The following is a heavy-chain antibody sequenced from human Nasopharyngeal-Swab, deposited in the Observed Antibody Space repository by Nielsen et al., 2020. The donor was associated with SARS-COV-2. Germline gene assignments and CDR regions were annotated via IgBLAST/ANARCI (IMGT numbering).Heavy chain of an antibody. CDR1: GGTFGSYA. V-gene: IGHV1-69*13. CDR2: IIPIFGTA. J-gene: IGHJ4*02. D-gene: IGHD3-9*01. CDR3: ARAPYDILTGYYKEFDY. Sequence: SVKVSCKASGGTFGSYAISWVRQAPGQGLEWMGGIIPIFGTANYAQKFQGRVTITADESTSTAYMELSSLRSEDTAVYYCARAPYDILTGYYKEFDYWGQGTLVTVSS.